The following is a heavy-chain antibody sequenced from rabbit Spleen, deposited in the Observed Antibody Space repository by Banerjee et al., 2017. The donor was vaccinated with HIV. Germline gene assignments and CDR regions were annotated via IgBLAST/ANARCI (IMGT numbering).Heavy chain of an antibody. J-gene: IGHJ4*01. V-gene: IGHV1S45*01. CDR1: GFSFSDRDV. Sequence: QEQLVESGGGLVQPEGSLTLTCKASGFSFSDRDVMCWVRQAPGKGLEWIACINTATGKAVYASWAKGRFTISKTSSTTVTLEMTSLTAADTATYFCARGSAAMTMVITGYYLGLWGPGPLVTVS. CDR2: INTATGKA. CDR3: ARGSAAMTMVITGYYLGL. D-gene: IGHD2-1*01.